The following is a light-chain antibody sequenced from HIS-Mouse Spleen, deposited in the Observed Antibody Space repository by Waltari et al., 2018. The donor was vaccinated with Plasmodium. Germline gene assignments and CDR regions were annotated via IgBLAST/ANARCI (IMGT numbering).Light chain of an antibody. CDR2: KAS. J-gene: IGKJ1*01. CDR1: QSISSW. Sequence: DIQMNQSPSTLSASVGYRVTITCRASQSISSWLAWYQQKPGKAPKLLIYKASSLESGVPSRFSGSGSGTEFTLTISSLQPDDFATYYCQQYNSYSWTFGQGTKVEIK. CDR3: QQYNSYSWT. V-gene: IGKV1-5*03.